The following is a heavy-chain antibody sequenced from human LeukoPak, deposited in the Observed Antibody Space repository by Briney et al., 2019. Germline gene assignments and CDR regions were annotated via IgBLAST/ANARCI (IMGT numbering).Heavy chain of an antibody. V-gene: IGHV3-21*01. CDR3: ATSGGSVVGNDITATWYLVV. CDR1: GFAFSDYS. J-gene: IGHJ6*03. CDR2: ITSAGGYT. D-gene: IGHD2-21*01. Sequence: GSLRLSCDASGFAFSDYSMYWVSQAPRRRLEWGAAITSAGGYTYYEDSVKGRFIISGDNAKNSLFLQLNSLRVADTAVYFCATSGGSVVGNDITATWYLVVWGRGATVRVS.